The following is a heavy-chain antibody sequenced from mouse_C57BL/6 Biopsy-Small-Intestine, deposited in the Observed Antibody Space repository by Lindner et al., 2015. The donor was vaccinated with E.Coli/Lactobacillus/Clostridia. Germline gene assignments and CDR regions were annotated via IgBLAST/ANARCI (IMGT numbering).Heavy chain of an antibody. Sequence: VQLQESGTELAKPGASVKLSCKASGYTFTTFWMHWVKQRPGQDLEWIEFINPASGYASFNQKFKDKATLTADKSSTTAYMQLSSLTHEDSAVYYCARHSIYFGSSSFDYWGQGTTLTVSS. J-gene: IGHJ2*01. CDR2: INPASGYA. V-gene: IGHV1-7*01. CDR1: GYTFTTFW. CDR3: ARHSIYFGSSSFDY. D-gene: IGHD1-1*01.